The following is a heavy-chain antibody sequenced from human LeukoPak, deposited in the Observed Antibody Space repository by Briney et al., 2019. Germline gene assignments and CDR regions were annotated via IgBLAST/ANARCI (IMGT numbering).Heavy chain of an antibody. J-gene: IGHJ4*02. CDR2: INPNSGGT. CDR3: ARDRRIQLWFYY. CDR1: GYTFTGYH. V-gene: IGHV1-2*02. Sequence: ASVTVSFKASGYTFTGYHMHGVRQAAGQGRDWMGWINPNSGGTNYAQKFQSSGTMTRDTSIRTAYMELSRLRSDDTAVYYCARDRRIQLWFYYWGQGTLVTVSS. D-gene: IGHD5-18*01.